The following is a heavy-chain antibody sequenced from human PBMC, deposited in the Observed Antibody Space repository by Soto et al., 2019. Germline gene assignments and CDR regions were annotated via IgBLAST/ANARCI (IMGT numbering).Heavy chain of an antibody. D-gene: IGHD3-16*01. J-gene: IGHJ4*02. CDR1: GFTFSTYA. CDR2: ISGRGGTT. V-gene: IGHV3-23*01. CDR3: AKQGGFDF. Sequence: EVQLLESGGGLVQPGGSLRLSCAASGFTFSTYAMSWVRQAPGKGLEWVSIISGRGGTTYYADSVKGRFTISRDNSKNTLYLQMNSLRVEDTAVYYCAKQGGFDFWGQGTLVTVSS.